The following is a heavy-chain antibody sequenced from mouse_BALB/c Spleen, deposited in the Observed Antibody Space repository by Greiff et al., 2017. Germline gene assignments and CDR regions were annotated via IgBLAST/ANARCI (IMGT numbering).Heavy chain of an antibody. J-gene: IGHJ4*01. V-gene: IGHV1S127*01. D-gene: IGHD1-1*01. CDR3: TRSGTTVGPPMDY. Sequence: QVQLQQPGAELVKPGASVKMSCKASGYTFTSYWMHWVKQRPGQGLEWIGVIDPSDSYTSYNQKFKGKATLTVDTSSSTAYMQLSSLTSEDSAVYYGTRSGTTVGPPMDYWGQGTSVTVSS. CDR1: GYTFTSYW. CDR2: IDPSDSYT.